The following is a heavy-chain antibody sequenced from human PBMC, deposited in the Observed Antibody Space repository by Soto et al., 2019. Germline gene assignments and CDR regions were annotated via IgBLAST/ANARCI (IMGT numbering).Heavy chain of an antibody. D-gene: IGHD6-6*01. CDR3: ARVSSIAARRSFDS. J-gene: IGHJ4*02. Sequence: EASVKVSCKSSGYTFTIHDIHWVRQAPGQGLEWMAGLNPHSGKTAYAQKFQGRLTMTGNASTSTAYMELSSLRSEDTAMYYCARVSSIAARRSFDSWGQGTLVTVSS. CDR2: LNPHSGKT. CDR1: GYTFTIHD. V-gene: IGHV1-8*01.